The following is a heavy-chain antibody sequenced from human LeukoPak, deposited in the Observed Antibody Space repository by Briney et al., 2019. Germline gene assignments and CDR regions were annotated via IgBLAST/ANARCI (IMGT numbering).Heavy chain of an antibody. D-gene: IGHD3-22*01. J-gene: IGHJ3*02. Sequence: GGSLRLSCAASGFTFSSYAMHWVRQAPGKGRGWVAVISYDGSNKYYADSVKGRFTISRDDSKNTLYLQMNSLRAEDTAVYYCARQYYYDSSGYYGDAFDIWGQGTMVTVSS. CDR2: ISYDGSNK. CDR1: GFTFSSYA. V-gene: IGHV3-30-3*01. CDR3: ARQYYYDSSGYYGDAFDI.